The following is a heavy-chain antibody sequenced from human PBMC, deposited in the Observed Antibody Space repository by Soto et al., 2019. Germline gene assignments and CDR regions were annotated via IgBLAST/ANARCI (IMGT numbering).Heavy chain of an antibody. D-gene: IGHD4-17*01. CDR1: GGSISSGGYY. J-gene: IGHJ6*02. Sequence: QVQLQESGPGLVKPSQTLSLTCTVSGGSISSGGYYWSWIRQHSGKGLEWIGYIYYSGSTYYNPSPKSRVTISLDTYKNQSSLKLSSVTAADTAVYYCAAQRGAYGGNSVYYYYGMDVWGQGTTVTVSS. V-gene: IGHV4-31*03. CDR3: AAQRGAYGGNSVYYYYGMDV. CDR2: IYYSGST.